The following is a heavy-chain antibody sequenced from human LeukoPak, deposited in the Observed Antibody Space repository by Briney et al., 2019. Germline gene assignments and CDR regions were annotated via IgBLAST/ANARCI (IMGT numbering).Heavy chain of an antibody. V-gene: IGHV4-4*07. J-gene: IGHJ4*02. CDR3: ARVIAAAGTFAVDY. CDR1: GGSISSYY. Sequence: SETLSLTCTVSGGSISSYYWSWIRQPAGKGLEWIGRIYTSGSTNYNPSLKSRVTMSVDTSKNQFSLKLSSVTAADTAVYYCARVIAAAGTFAVDYWGQGTLVTVS. D-gene: IGHD6-13*01. CDR2: IYTSGST.